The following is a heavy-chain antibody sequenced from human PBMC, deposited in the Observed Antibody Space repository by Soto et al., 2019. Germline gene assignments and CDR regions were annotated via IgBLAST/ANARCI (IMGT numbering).Heavy chain of an antibody. D-gene: IGHD2-21*02. Sequence: QVQLVQSGAEVKQPGSLVKVSCKAAGSTFSSYTISWVRQAPGQGREWMGRIIPILGIANYAQKFQGRVTITADKFTSTAHMELSSLRSEDTAVYYCAEGERGNSEYWGQGTLVTVSP. J-gene: IGHJ4*02. CDR3: AEGERGNSEY. V-gene: IGHV1-69*02. CDR2: IIPILGIA. CDR1: GSTFSSYT.